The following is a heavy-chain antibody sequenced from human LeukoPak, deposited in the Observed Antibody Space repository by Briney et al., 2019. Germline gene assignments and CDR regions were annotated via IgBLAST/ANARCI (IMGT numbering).Heavy chain of an antibody. Sequence: SETLSLTCTVSGVSISSSNSYWGWIRQPPGKGLEWIGSIYYSGNTYYNASLKSQVSISIDTSKNQFSLKLTSVTAADTAVYYCARQTGSGLFILPGGQGTLVTVSS. CDR2: IYYSGNT. V-gene: IGHV4-39*01. CDR3: ARQTGSGLFILP. D-gene: IGHD3/OR15-3a*01. J-gene: IGHJ4*02. CDR1: GVSISSSNSY.